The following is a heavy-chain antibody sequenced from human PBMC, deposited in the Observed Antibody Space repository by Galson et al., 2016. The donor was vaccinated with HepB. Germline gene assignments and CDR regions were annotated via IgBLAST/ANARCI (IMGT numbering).Heavy chain of an antibody. CDR3: ARGRGGGSGSYYNDYYFDY. V-gene: IGHV3-30*04. Sequence: SLRLSCAASGFTFSSYAMHWVRQAPGKGLEWVAVISYDGRNKYYTDSVKGRFTISRNNSKKPLYLQMNSLRAEETAVYYCARGRGGGSGSYYNDYYFDYWGQGTLVTVSS. J-gene: IGHJ4*02. CDR1: GFTFSSYA. CDR2: ISYDGRNK. D-gene: IGHD3-10*01.